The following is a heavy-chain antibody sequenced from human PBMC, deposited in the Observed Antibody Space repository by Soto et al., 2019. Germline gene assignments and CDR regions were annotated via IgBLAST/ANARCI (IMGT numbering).Heavy chain of an antibody. V-gene: IGHV4-31*03. D-gene: IGHD2-21*01. J-gene: IGHJ4*02. CDR3: ARESDWPRGYFES. Sequence: QVQLQESGPGLVKPSQTLSLTCTVSGGSISSGYYFCTWIRQLPGKGLEWIGYISYSGSTQYNPSLKSRVTMSVATSENQFSLKLSAGTAADTAVYYCARESDWPRGYFESWGQGALVTVSS. CDR1: GGSISSGYYF. CDR2: ISYSGST.